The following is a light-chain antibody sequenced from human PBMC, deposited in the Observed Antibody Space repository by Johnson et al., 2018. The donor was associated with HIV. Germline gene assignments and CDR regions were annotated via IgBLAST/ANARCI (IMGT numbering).Light chain of an antibody. Sequence: HSVLTQPPSVSAAPGQKVTISCSGSSSNIGNNYVSWYQHLPGKAPKLLIYDNNKRPSGIPDRFSGSKSGTSATLGITGLQTGDEADYYCGTWDTSLSAVYVFGTGTKVTVL. CDR3: GTWDTSLSAVYV. V-gene: IGLV1-51*01. CDR1: SSNIGNNY. CDR2: DNN. J-gene: IGLJ1*01.